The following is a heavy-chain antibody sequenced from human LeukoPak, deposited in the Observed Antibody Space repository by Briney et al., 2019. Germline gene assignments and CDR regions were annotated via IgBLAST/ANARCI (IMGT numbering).Heavy chain of an antibody. CDR1: GFTFSSYS. CDR3: ARAYTTGWDPGY. J-gene: IGHJ4*02. V-gene: IGHV3-74*01. Sequence: GGSLRLSCAASGFTFSSYSMHWVRQAPGKGLVWVSRINNDGSSTNYADSVRGRFTISRDNAKNTLYLQMHSLGAEDTAVYYCARAYTTGWDPGYWGQGTLVTVSS. D-gene: IGHD6-19*01. CDR2: INNDGSST.